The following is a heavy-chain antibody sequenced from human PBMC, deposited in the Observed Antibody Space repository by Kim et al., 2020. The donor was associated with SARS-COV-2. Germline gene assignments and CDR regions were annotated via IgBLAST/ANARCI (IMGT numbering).Heavy chain of an antibody. D-gene: IGHD3-10*01. CDR2: INHSGST. CDR3: ARDGYGAGSYFLN. Sequence: SETLSLTCAVYGVSFSGYYWSWIRQPPGKGLEWIGEINHSGSTNYNPSLKSRVTISVDTSKNQFSLKLSSVTAADTAVYYCARDGYGAGSYFLNRGQGTRVTLSS. V-gene: IGHV4-34*01. J-gene: IGHJ4*02. CDR1: GVSFSGYY.